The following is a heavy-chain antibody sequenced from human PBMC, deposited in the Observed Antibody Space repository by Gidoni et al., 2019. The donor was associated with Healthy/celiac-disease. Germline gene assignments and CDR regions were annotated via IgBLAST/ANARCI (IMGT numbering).Heavy chain of an antibody. Sequence: EVQLVESGCGLVKPGGSLRLSCAASGFTFSSYSMHGVRQAPGKVLEWVSYISSSSSEIYYADSVKGRFTISRDNDKNSLYLQMNSLRAEDTAVYYWARVAMATIWYPDYWGQGTLVTVSS. V-gene: IGHV3-21*01. CDR2: ISSSSSEI. D-gene: IGHD5-12*01. J-gene: IGHJ4*02. CDR3: ARVAMATIWYPDY. CDR1: GFTFSSYS.